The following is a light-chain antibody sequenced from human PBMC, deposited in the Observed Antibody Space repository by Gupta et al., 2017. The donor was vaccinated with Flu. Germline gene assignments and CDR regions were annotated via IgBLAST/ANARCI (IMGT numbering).Light chain of an antibody. CDR2: GKN. CDR1: SLRSYY. V-gene: IGLV3-19*01. Sequence: SSELTKDPAVSVALGQTVRITCQGDSLRSYYASWYQQKPGQAPVLVIYGKNNRPSGIPDRFSGSSSGNTASLTITGAQAEDEADYYCNSRDSSGNHPVVFGGGTKLTVL. CDR3: NSRDSSGNHPVV. J-gene: IGLJ2*01.